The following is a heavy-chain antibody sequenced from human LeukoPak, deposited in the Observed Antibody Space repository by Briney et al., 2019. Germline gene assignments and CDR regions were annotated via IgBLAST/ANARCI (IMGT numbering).Heavy chain of an antibody. J-gene: IGHJ4*02. CDR3: ARGGPTVTTLFDY. V-gene: IGHV4-39*07. CDR1: GGSISSSSYY. Sequence: PSETLSLTCTVSGGSISSSSYYWGWIRQPPGKGLEWIGSIYYSGSTYYNPSLKSRVTISVDTSKNQFSLKLSSVTAADTAVYYCARGGPTVTTLFDYWGQGTLVTVSS. D-gene: IGHD4-17*01. CDR2: IYYSGST.